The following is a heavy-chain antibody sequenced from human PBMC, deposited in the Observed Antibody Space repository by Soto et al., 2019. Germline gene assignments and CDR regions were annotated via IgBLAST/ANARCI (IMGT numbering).Heavy chain of an antibody. Sequence: ASLKVSCKSSVYPFTSYGIAGVRQPPGQGREWMGWISAYNANTTYPQKLQGRVTMTTDTSTSTAYMELRSLRSDDSHVDYCARERGNWFDPWGQGTLVTVSS. CDR3: ARERGNWFDP. CDR2: ISAYNANT. D-gene: IGHD3-10*01. V-gene: IGHV1-18*01. CDR1: VYPFTSYG. J-gene: IGHJ5*02.